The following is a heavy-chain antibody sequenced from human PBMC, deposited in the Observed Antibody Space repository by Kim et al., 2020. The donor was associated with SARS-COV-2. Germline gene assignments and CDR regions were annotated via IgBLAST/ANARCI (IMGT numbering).Heavy chain of an antibody. Sequence: GGSLRLSCAASGFTFDDYAMHWVRQAPGKGLEWVSGISWNSGSIGYADSVKGRFTISRDNAKNSLYLQMNSLRAEDTALYYCAKDILGNYDILTGYSRHTYYYYGMDVWGQGTTVTVSS. D-gene: IGHD3-9*01. CDR2: ISWNSGSI. CDR1: GFTFDDYA. CDR3: AKDILGNYDILTGYSRHTYYYYGMDV. V-gene: IGHV3-9*01. J-gene: IGHJ6*02.